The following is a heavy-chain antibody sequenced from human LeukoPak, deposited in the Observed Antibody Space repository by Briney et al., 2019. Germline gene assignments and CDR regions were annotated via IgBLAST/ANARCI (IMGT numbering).Heavy chain of an antibody. CDR2: ISSSSSTI. J-gene: IGHJ4*02. CDR1: GFTFSSYS. V-gene: IGHV3-48*01. D-gene: IGHD1-26*01. Sequence: GGSLRLSCAASGFTFSSYSMNWGREAPGPGEGGVSYISSSSSTIYYADSVKGRFSISRDNAKNSLYLQMNPLRAEDTAVYYCAREFSGSNYGFPFDYWGQGTLVTVSS. CDR3: AREFSGSNYGFPFDY.